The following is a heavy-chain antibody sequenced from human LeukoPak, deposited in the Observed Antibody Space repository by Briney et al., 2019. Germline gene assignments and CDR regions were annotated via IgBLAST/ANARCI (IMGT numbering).Heavy chain of an antibody. CDR1: GFTFSGSA. CDR3: ARARSIAVAAGFDY. Sequence: PGGSLKLSCAASGFTFSGSAIHWVRQASGKGLEWVGHIRSKANNYATSYAASVKGRFTISRDESKNTAYLQMNSLKTEDTAVYYCARARSIAVAAGFDYWGQGTLVTVSS. V-gene: IGHV3-73*01. J-gene: IGHJ4*02. D-gene: IGHD6-19*01. CDR2: IRSKANNYAT.